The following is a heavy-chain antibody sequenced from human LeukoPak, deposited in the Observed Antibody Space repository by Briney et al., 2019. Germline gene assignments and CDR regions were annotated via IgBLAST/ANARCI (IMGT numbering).Heavy chain of an antibody. J-gene: IGHJ4*02. CDR1: GYTFTGYY. D-gene: IGHD3-16*02. V-gene: IGHV1-2*02. Sequence: ASAKVSCKASGYTFTGYYMHWVRQASGQGLEWMGWINPNSGGTNYAQKFQGRVTMTRDTSISTAYMELSRLRSDDTAVYYCARAYVWGSYRPLFDYWGQGTLVTVSS. CDR3: ARAYVWGSYRPLFDY. CDR2: INPNSGGT.